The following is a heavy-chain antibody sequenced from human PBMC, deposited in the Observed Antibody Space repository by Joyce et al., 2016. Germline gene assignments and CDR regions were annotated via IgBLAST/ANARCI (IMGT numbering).Heavy chain of an antibody. D-gene: IGHD3-22*01. CDR2: ISYDGNNK. J-gene: IGHJ4*02. V-gene: IGHV3-30*14. CDR3: ARDPGYYDRGGYHNFDY. CDR1: GFTFNSYP. Sequence: QVQLVESGGGVVQPGRSLRLSCAASGFTFNSYPMHWVRQAPGKGLDCVAVISYDGNNKDYADSVKGRFTISRDNSKNTLYLQMKSLRAEDTAVYFCARDPGYYDRGGYHNFDYWGQGTLVTVSS.